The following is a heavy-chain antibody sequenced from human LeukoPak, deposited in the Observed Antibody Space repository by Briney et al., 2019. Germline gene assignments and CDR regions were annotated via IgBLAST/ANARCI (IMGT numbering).Heavy chain of an antibody. J-gene: IGHJ4*02. CDR3: AKDTAYYHDSSGYYYD. Sequence: PGGSLRLSCVASGFTFDDYGMSWVRQAPGKGLEWVSAISGSGGSTYYADSVKGRFTISRDNSKNTLYLQMNSLRAEDTAVYYCAKDTAYYHDSSGYYYDWGQGTLVTVSS. D-gene: IGHD3-22*01. CDR1: GFTFDDYG. V-gene: IGHV3-23*01. CDR2: ISGSGGST.